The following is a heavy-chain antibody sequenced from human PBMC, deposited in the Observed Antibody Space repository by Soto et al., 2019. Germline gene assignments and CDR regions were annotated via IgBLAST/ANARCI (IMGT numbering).Heavy chain of an antibody. CDR1: GGSISSSSYY. J-gene: IGHJ4*02. D-gene: IGHD6-19*01. CDR2: IYYSGST. V-gene: IGHV4-39*01. CDR3: ARHVQWLAAPFDY. Sequence: QLQLQESGPGLVKPSETLSLTCTVSGGSISSSSYYWGWIRQPPGKGLEWIGSIYYSGSTYYNPSLKSRVTISVDTSKNQFSLKLSSVTAADTAVYYCARHVQWLAAPFDYWGQGTLVTVSS.